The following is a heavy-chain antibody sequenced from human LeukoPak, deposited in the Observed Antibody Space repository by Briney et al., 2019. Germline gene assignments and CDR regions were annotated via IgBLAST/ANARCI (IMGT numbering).Heavy chain of an antibody. CDR3: ATANYYALDV. D-gene: IGHD3-10*01. Sequence: SETLSLTCNVSGGSIVTSAYSWGWVRQPPGKGLEYIGNIYYSGSAYYNPSLKSRVTISIDMSKNQVSLRLRSVTAADTATYYCATANYYALDVWGQGTTVTVSS. CDR1: GGSIVTSAYS. J-gene: IGHJ6*02. CDR2: IYYSGSA. V-gene: IGHV4-39*07.